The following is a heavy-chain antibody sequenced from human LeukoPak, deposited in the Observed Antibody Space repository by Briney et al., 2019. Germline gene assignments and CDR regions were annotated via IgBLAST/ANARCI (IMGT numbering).Heavy chain of an antibody. CDR3: AKGWYYYDTKGGFDY. Sequence: PSETLSLTCTVSGGSISSSSYYWGWIRQPPGKGLEWIGSIYYSGSTYYNPSLKSRVTISVDTSKNQFSLKLSSVTAADTAVYYCAKGWYYYDTKGGFDYWGQGTLVTVSS. D-gene: IGHD3-22*01. J-gene: IGHJ4*02. V-gene: IGHV4-39*01. CDR1: GGSISSSSYY. CDR2: IYYSGST.